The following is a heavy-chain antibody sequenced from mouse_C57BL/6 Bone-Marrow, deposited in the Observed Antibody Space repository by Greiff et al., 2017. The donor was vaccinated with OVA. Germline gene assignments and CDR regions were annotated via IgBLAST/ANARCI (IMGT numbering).Heavy chain of an antibody. CDR3: ARGGYSYAMDY. V-gene: IGHV1-55*01. D-gene: IGHD2-3*01. CDR1: GYTFTSYW. Sequence: QVQLQQPGAELVKPGASVQMSCKASGYTFTSYWITWVKQRPGQGLEWIGDIYPGSGSTNYNEKFKSKATLTVDTSSSTAYMQLSSLTSEDSAVYYCARGGYSYAMDYWGQGTSVTVSS. J-gene: IGHJ4*01. CDR2: IYPGSGST.